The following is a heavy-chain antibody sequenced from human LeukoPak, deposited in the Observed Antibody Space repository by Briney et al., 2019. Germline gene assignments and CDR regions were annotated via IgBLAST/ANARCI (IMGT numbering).Heavy chain of an antibody. CDR2: IYPGDSDT. D-gene: IGHD2-2*01. J-gene: IGHJ4*02. Sequence: GESLKISCKGSGYSFTSYWIGWVRQMPGKGLEWMGIIYPGDSDTRYSPSFQGQVTISADKSISTAYLQWSSLKASDTAMYYCARDVPHRRWYQLHYFDYWGQGTLVTVSS. CDR3: ARDVPHRRWYQLHYFDY. CDR1: GYSFTSYW. V-gene: IGHV5-51*01.